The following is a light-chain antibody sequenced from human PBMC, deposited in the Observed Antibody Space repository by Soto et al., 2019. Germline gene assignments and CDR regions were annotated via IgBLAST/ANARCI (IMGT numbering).Light chain of an antibody. V-gene: IGKV1-39*01. CDR3: QQTYNLPRT. CDR2: GAS. J-gene: IGKJ1*01. Sequence: DIQMTQSPSSLSASVGDRVTITCRASLTIGHSLSWFQQKAGKPPTLLIYGASALQRGVPARFSGSGSGTEFTLTIKKMQSEEFATYYCQQTYNLPRTVGQGTKGDIK. CDR1: LTIGHS.